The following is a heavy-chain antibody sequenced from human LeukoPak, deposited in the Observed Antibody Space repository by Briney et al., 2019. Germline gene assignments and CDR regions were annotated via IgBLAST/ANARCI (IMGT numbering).Heavy chain of an antibody. D-gene: IGHD4-23*01. CDR2: IDYSGST. CDR3: ARAPNYGGKPFDY. CDR1: GGSIRSYY. J-gene: IGHJ4*02. Sequence: SETLSLTCTVSGGSIRSYYWSWIWQTPREALEWIGYIDYSGSTHYNPSLKSRVTISVDTSKNQFSLKLSSVTAADTAVYYCARAPNYGGKPFDYWGQGTLVAVSS. V-gene: IGHV4-59*08.